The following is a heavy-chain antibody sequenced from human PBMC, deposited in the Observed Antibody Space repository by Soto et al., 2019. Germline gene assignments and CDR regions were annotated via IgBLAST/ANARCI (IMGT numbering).Heavy chain of an antibody. CDR2: LKNSGSA. CDR1: VGPLSDYS. D-gene: IGHD2-2*01. V-gene: IGHV4-34*01. J-gene: IGHJ4*01. CDR3: ARSFCTDTSCSIFDS. Sequence: SETLSLTCGVYVGPLSDYSWNWIRQSPGKGLEWIGQLKNSGSAYYNPSLRSRVTISADTSKNQFSLKLTSVTTADTAVYFCARSFCTDTSCSIFDSWGLGTRVT.